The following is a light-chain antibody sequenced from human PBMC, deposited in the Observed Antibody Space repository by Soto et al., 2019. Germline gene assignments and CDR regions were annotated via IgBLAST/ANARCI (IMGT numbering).Light chain of an antibody. Sequence: EIVLTQSPATLSSFPGDRVTLSCRASQAVNTRLACYQHRPGQAPRLLIYLASNRAAGVPARFSGSGSGTDFTLTISDVEPEDFAVYYCHQRQSWPRTFGQGTKVDIK. CDR3: HQRQSWPRT. CDR2: LAS. J-gene: IGKJ1*01. CDR1: QAVNTR. V-gene: IGKV3-11*01.